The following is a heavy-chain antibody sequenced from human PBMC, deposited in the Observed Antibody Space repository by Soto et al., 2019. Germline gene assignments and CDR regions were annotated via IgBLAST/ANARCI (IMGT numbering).Heavy chain of an antibody. Sequence: GGSLRLSCAASGFTFSNAWMSWVRQAPGKGLEWVGRIKSKTDGGTTDYAAPVKGRFTISRDDSKNTLYLQMNSLKTEDTAVYYCTTAYGDYVRHSPRGQGTLVTVSS. CDR1: GFTFSNAW. D-gene: IGHD4-17*01. V-gene: IGHV3-15*01. CDR3: TTAYGDYVRHSP. J-gene: IGHJ4*02. CDR2: IKSKTDGGTT.